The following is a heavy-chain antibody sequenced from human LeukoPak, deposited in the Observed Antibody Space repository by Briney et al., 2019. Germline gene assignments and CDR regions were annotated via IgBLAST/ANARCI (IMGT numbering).Heavy chain of an antibody. CDR1: GFTFSDYY. V-gene: IGHV3-53*01. CDR2: IYSGGST. D-gene: IGHD6-13*01. CDR3: ARDNGSSWYNY. J-gene: IGHJ4*02. Sequence: PGGSLRLSCAASGFTFSDYYMSWIRQAPGKGLEWVSVIYSGGSTYYADSVKGRFTISRDNSKNTLYLQMNSLRAEDTAVYYCARDNGSSWYNYWGQGTLVTVSS.